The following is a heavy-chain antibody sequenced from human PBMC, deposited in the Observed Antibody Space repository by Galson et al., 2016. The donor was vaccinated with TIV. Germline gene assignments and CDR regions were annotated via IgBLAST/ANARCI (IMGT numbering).Heavy chain of an antibody. CDR1: GYNFRSYW. CDR3: ARMSLLGALDV. J-gene: IGHJ3*01. V-gene: IGHV5-51*03. CDR2: IFPNDSDI. Sequence: QSGAEVKKPGEPLKISCKDSGYNFRSYWIAWVRQMPGKGFEWLGIIFPNDSDIRYSPYFRGLVTMSADKSTSTAYLQCSSLKASDTAMYYCARMSLLGALDVWGQGTMVTVSS. D-gene: IGHD3-16*01.